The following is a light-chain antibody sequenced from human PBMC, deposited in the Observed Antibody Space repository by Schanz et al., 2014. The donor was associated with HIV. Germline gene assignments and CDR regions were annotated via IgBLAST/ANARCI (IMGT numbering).Light chain of an antibody. Sequence: QSALTQPRSVSGSPGQSITIPCTGTNSDIGAYLYLSWYQQHPGKAPKLMIYDVSNRPSGVSNRFSGSKSGNTASLTISGLQAEDEADYYCTSYTSSSTLWVFGGGTKLTVL. V-gene: IGLV2-14*03. CDR1: NSDIGAYLY. CDR2: DVS. J-gene: IGLJ3*02. CDR3: TSYTSSSTLWV.